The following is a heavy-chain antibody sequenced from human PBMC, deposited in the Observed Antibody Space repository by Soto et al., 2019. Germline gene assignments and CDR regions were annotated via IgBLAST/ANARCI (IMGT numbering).Heavy chain of an antibody. CDR1: GFTFSSYS. CDR2: ISSSSSYI. V-gene: IGHV3-21*01. CDR3: ARGHLYNWNDAAAYYYYYYMDV. J-gene: IGHJ6*03. Sequence: GGSLRLSCAASGFTFSSYSMNWVRQAPGKGLEWVSSISSSSSYIYYADSVKGRFTISRDNAKNSLYLQMNSLRAEDTAVYYCARGHLYNWNDAAAYYYYYYMDVWGKGTTVTVSS. D-gene: IGHD1-20*01.